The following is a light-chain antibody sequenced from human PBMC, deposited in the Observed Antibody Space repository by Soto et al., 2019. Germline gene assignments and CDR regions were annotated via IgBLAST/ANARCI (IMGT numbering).Light chain of an antibody. Sequence: DIQMTQSPSTLSGSVGDRVTITCRASQTISSWLAWYQQKPGKAPKLLIYKASTLKSGVPSRFSGSGSGTEFTLTISSLQTDDFETYYCQHYKSYSEAFGHATKV. CDR3: QHYKSYSEA. CDR1: QTISSW. V-gene: IGKV1-5*03. J-gene: IGKJ1*01. CDR2: KAS.